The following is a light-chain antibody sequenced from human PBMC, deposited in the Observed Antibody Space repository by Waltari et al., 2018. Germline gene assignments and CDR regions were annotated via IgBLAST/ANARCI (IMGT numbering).Light chain of an antibody. J-gene: IGLJ3*02. CDR1: AGAVTSGNY. V-gene: IGLV7-43*01. CDR3: LLYDGSDQV. CDR2: STT. Sequence: QTVVTQEPSLTVSPGGAVTLTCASSAGAVTSGNYPNWIQQTPGQVPRSLIHSTTNRHSWTSARFSGSLLGGQAALTLSGVQPEDEAEYYCLLYDGSDQVFGGGTKLTVL.